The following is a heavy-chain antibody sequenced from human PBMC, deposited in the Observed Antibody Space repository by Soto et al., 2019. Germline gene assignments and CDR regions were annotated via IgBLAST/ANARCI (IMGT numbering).Heavy chain of an antibody. D-gene: IGHD6-19*01. CDR1: GFTLSSYT. V-gene: IGHV3-21*01. CDR3: ARDGSSGWNYYFDY. Sequence: EVQLVESGGGLVKPGGSLRLSCAASGFTLSSYTMNWVRQAPGKGLEWVSSISSSSGYIYYADSVKGRFTISRDNAKNSLYLQMNSLRAEDTAVYYCARDGSSGWNYYFDYWGQGTLVTVSS. CDR2: ISSSSGYI. J-gene: IGHJ4*02.